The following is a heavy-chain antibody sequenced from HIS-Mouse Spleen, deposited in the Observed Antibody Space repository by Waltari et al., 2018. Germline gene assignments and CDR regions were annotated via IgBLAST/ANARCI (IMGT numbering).Heavy chain of an antibody. CDR3: ARGRSPATVTIGYYFDY. CDR1: GGSFSGYY. D-gene: IGHD4-17*01. V-gene: IGHV4-34*01. Sequence: QVQLQQWGAGLLKPAETLSLTCAVDGGSFSGYYWSWIRQPPGKGLEWIGEINHSGSTNYNQSLKSRVTISVDTSKNQFSLKLSSVTAADTAVYYCARGRSPATVTIGYYFDYWGQGTLVTVSS. CDR2: INHSGST. J-gene: IGHJ4*02.